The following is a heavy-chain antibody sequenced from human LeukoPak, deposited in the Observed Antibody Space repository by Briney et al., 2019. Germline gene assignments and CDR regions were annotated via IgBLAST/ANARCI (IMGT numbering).Heavy chain of an antibody. CDR1: GFTFSDYY. D-gene: IGHD3-22*01. V-gene: IGHV3-11*01. CDR3: ATSPVVMVFDY. CDR2: ISTSGSTI. Sequence: GRSLRLSCAASGFTFSDYYMSWIRQAPGKGLEWVSYISTSGSTIDYADCVKGRFTISRDNAKNSLYLQMNSLRAEDTAVYYCATSPVVMVFDYWGQGTLVTVPS. J-gene: IGHJ4*02.